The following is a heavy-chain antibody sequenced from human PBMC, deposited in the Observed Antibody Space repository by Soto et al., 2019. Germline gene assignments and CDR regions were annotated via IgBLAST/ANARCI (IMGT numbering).Heavy chain of an antibody. D-gene: IGHD4-17*01. V-gene: IGHV1-69*13. CDR3: ARVVRDYGDYDSYFDY. CDR1: GGTFSSYA. J-gene: IGHJ4*02. Sequence: SVKVSCKASGGTFSSYAISWVRQAPGQGLEWMGGIIPIFGTANYAQKFQGRVTITADESTSTAYMELSSLRSEDTAVYYCARVVRDYGDYDSYFDYWRQGTLVTVSS. CDR2: IIPIFGTA.